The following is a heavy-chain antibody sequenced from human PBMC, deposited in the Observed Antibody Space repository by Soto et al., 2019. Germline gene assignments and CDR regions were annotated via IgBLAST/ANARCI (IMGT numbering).Heavy chain of an antibody. Sequence: QVHLVQSGVEVKEPGAAVKISCKASGYIFTNYGVTWLRPAPGQGLAWVGWISASSSRTYSAEQRQDRGSKTTDAATRTADMELTRQTTDDTAVYFCARGRTIVGDTHCDFWGQGSLVTVSS. CDR1: GYIFTNYG. V-gene: IGHV1-18*01. CDR3: ARGRTIVGDTHCDF. CDR2: ISASSSRT. J-gene: IGHJ4*02. D-gene: IGHD1-26*01.